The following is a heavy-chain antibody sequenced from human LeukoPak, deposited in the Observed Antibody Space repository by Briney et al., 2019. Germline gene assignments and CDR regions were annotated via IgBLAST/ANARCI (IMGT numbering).Heavy chain of an antibody. CDR1: GFTFGSHW. CDR3: ARQNSSGWYQYYFDY. Sequence: QTGGSLRLSCADSGFTFGSHWMAWVRQAPGKGLEWVAVISYDGSNKYYADSVKGRFTISRDNSKNTLYLQMNSLRAEDTAVYYCARQNSSGWYQYYFDYWGQGTLVTVSS. J-gene: IGHJ4*02. V-gene: IGHV3-30*14. D-gene: IGHD6-19*01. CDR2: ISYDGSNK.